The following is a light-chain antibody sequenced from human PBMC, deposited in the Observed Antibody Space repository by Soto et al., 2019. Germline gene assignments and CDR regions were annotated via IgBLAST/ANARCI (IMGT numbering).Light chain of an antibody. CDR1: QSISSW. CDR2: DAS. V-gene: IGKV1-5*01. J-gene: IGKJ1*01. CDR3: QQYNSYSGT. Sequence: DIQMTQSPSTLSASVGDRVTITCLASQSISSWLAWYQQKPGKAPKLLIYDASSLESGVPSRFSGSGSGTEFILTISSLQPDDFATYYCQQYNSYSGTFGQGTKVDI.